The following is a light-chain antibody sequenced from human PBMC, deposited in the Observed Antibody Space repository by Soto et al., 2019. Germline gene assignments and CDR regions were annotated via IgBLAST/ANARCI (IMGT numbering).Light chain of an antibody. V-gene: IGKV1-39*01. CDR1: QNITNY. CDR3: QQSYSTPWT. CDR2: AAS. J-gene: IGKJ1*01. Sequence: DIQMTQSPSSLSASVCDRVTVTCRASQNITNYLNWYQQKPGKAPKLLIYAASSLQRGVPSRFSGSGSETGVTLTISCRQPEDFATYYCQQSYSTPWTFGQGTKVDIK.